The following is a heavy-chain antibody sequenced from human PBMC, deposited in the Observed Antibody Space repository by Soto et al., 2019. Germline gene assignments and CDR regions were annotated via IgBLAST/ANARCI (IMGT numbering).Heavy chain of an antibody. CDR1: SGSISSSDYY. J-gene: IGHJ6*02. Sequence: PSETLSLTCSVSSGSISSSDYYWSLVRQPPGKGLEWIGYINYSGRTYYKPSLKSRVSISIDMSKNQFSLRLTSVTAADTAVYFCARFGTLGKDYGVAVWGQGTTVTVSS. CDR3: ARFGTLGKDYGVAV. D-gene: IGHD3-16*01. CDR2: INYSGRT. V-gene: IGHV4-30-4*01.